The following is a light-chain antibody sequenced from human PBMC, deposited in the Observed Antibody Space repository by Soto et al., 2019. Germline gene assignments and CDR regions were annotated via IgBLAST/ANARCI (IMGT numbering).Light chain of an antibody. J-gene: IGLJ2*01. CDR3: SSYAGSNNLVV. V-gene: IGLV2-8*01. Sequence: QSALTQPASVSGSPGQSITISCTGTSSDVGGYKYVSWYQQHPDKAPKLIIFEVSNRPSGVPDRFSGSKSGNTASLTVSGLQAEDEADYYCSSYAGSNNLVVFGGGTKLTVL. CDR2: EVS. CDR1: SSDVGGYKY.